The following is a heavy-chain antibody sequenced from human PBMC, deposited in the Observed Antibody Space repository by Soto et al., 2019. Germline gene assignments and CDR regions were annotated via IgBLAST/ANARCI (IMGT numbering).Heavy chain of an antibody. Sequence: ASVKVSCKASGYTFTGYYMHWVRQAPGQGLEWMGWINPNSGGTNYAQKFQGWVTMTRDTSISTAYMELSRLRSDDTAVYYCARQGISSPYYYDMDVWGKGTTVTVSS. CDR1: GYTFTGYY. V-gene: IGHV1-2*04. CDR3: ARQGISSPYYYDMDV. D-gene: IGHD3-3*02. J-gene: IGHJ6*03. CDR2: INPNSGGT.